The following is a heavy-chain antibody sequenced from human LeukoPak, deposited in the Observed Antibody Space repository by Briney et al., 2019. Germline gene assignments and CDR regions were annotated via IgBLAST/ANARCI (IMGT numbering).Heavy chain of an antibody. V-gene: IGHV4-34*01. CDR3: ARSVDSVYYKLTGFDT. CDR1: GGCFSGYY. Sequence: PSETLSLICAVYGGCFSGYYWSWIRQPPGEGLEWSVEIKHSGSTNYNPSLKRRDTISLDTSTNQFSLKLSSVTAARTAVYNSARSVDSVYYKLTGFDTSGQGTLVTASS. D-gene: IGHD5/OR15-5a*01. CDR2: IKHSGST. J-gene: IGHJ5*02.